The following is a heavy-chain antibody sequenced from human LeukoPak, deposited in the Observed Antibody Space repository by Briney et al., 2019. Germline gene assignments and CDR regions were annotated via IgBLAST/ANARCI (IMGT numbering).Heavy chain of an antibody. D-gene: IGHD2-2*01. CDR2: ISSSSSYT. V-gene: IGHV3-11*03. CDR1: GFTFSDYY. CDR3: VRYCSSTSCPYTFGMDV. Sequence: GGSLRLSYAASGFTFSDYYMSWIRQAPGKGLEWVSYISSSSSYTNYADSVKGRFTISRDNAKNSLYLQMNSLRAEDTAVYYCVRYCSSTSCPYTFGMDVWGQGTTVTVSS. J-gene: IGHJ6*02.